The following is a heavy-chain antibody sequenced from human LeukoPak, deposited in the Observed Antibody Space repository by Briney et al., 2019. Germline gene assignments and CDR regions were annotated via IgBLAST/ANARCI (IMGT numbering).Heavy chain of an antibody. V-gene: IGHV4-39*01. CDR2: IYYSGST. CDR3: ARHASVDGNWPRPLDY. D-gene: IGHD6-19*01. J-gene: IGHJ4*02. CDR1: GGSISSSPYY. Sequence: SETLSLTCTVSGGSISSSPYYWGWIRQPPGKGLEWSGNIYYSGSTYYNPSLKTRVTISVDTSKNQFSLKLTSVTAADTAVYYCARHASVDGNWPRPLDYWGQGRLVTVSS.